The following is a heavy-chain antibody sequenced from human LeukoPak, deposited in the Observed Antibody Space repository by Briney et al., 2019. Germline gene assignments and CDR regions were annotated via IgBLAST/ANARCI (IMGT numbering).Heavy chain of an antibody. D-gene: IGHD5-18*01. CDR3: ARGRGYSYGLYDY. CDR2: IIPIFGTA. V-gene: IGHV1-69*05. CDR1: GGTFSSYA. Sequence: GASVKVSCKASGGTFSSYAISWVRQAPGQGLEWMGGIIPIFGTANYAQKFQGRVTITTDESTSTAYMELSRLRSEDTAVYYCARGRGYSYGLYDYWGQGTLVTVSS. J-gene: IGHJ4*02.